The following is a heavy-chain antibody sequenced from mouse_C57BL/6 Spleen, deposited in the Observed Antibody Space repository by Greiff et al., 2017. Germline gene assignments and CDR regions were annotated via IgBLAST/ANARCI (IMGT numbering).Heavy chain of an antibody. D-gene: IGHD1-1*02. J-gene: IGHJ2*01. CDR1: GYTFTSSW. Sequence: QVQLQQSGAELAKPGASVKLSCKASGYTFTSSWMHWVKQRPGQGLEWIGYINPSNGNTKYNQKFKDKATLTADKSSSTAYMQLSSLTYEDSAVYYCARVSNGAHYFDYWGQGTTLTVSS. CDR3: ARVSNGAHYFDY. V-gene: IGHV1-7*01. CDR2: INPSNGNT.